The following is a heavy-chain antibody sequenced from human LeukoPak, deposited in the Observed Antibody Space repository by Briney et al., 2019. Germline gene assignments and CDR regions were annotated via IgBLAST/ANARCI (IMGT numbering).Heavy chain of an antibody. D-gene: IGHD3-22*01. CDR2: IWYDGSNK. Sequence: PGRSLRLSCAASGFTFSSYGMHWVRQAPGKGLEWVAVIWYDGSNKYYADSVKGRFTISRDNSKNTLYLQMNSLRAEDTAVYYCATKGQYYYDSSGYYGYWGQGTLVTVSS. V-gene: IGHV3-33*01. CDR3: ATKGQYYYDSSGYYGY. CDR1: GFTFSSYG. J-gene: IGHJ4*02.